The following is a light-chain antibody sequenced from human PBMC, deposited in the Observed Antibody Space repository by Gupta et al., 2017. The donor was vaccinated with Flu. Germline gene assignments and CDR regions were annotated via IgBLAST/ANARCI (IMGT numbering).Light chain of an antibody. CDR2: GAS. V-gene: IGKV3-20*01. J-gene: IGKJ2*01. CDR1: QSVTSNY. Sequence: ETASTQSSGTLSLSPGERATLSCRASQSVTSNYLAWYQQKPGQAPILLIYGASSRATGIPDRFSGSGSGTDFTLTISRLEPEDFAVYYCQQYGTSRNTFGQGTKLEIK. CDR3: QQYGTSRNT.